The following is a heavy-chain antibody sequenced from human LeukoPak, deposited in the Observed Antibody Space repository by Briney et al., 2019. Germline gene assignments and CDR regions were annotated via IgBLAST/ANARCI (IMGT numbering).Heavy chain of an antibody. V-gene: IGHV4-39*01. Sequence: SGTLSLTCTVSGDSISNSDYYWGWIRQPPGKGLEWIALINYSGRTFYNPSLRSRVTISVDMSKNQFSLNLNSVTAADTAVYYCARRRKDLNWFDPWGQGTLVTISS. CDR3: ARRRKDLNWFDP. CDR1: GDSISNSDYY. CDR2: INYSGRT. J-gene: IGHJ5*02.